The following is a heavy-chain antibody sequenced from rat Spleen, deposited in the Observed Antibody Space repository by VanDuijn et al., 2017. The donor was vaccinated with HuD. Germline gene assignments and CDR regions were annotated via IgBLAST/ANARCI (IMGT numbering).Heavy chain of an antibody. CDR2: MWSGGST. D-gene: IGHD3-1*01. CDR3: SIHPRY. J-gene: IGHJ2*01. Sequence: QVHLKESGPGLVQPSETLSLTCTVSGFSLTSYNVHWVRQPPGKGLEWMGVMWSGGSTDYNSALKSRLSISRDTSKNQVFLKMNSLQTDDTGTYYCSIHPRYWGQGVMVTVSS. CDR1: GFSLTSYN. V-gene: IGHV2-45*01.